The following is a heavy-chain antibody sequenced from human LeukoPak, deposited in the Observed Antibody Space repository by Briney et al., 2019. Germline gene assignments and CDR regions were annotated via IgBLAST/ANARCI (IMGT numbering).Heavy chain of an antibody. J-gene: IGHJ4*02. V-gene: IGHV4-39*07. CDR2: IYYSGST. CDR1: GGSISSSSYY. D-gene: IGHD6-13*01. CDR3: ARAYSSSWYRLV. Sequence: SETLSLTCTVSGGSISSSSYYWGWIRQPPGKGLEWIGSIYYSGSTYYNPSLKSRVTISVDTSKNQFSLKLSSVTAADTAVYYCARAYSSSWYRLVWGQGTLVTVSS.